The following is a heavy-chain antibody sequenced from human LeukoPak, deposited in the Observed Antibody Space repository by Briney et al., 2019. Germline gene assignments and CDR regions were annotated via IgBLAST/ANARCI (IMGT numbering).Heavy chain of an antibody. Sequence: GGSLRLSCAASGFTFSSYAMSWVRQALGKGLEWVSAISGSGGSTYYADSVKGRFTISRDNSKNTLYLQMNSLRAEDTAVYYCAKRSVEWLLYFDYWGQGTLVTVSS. CDR2: ISGSGGST. D-gene: IGHD3-3*01. CDR3: AKRSVEWLLYFDY. V-gene: IGHV3-23*01. CDR1: GFTFSSYA. J-gene: IGHJ4*02.